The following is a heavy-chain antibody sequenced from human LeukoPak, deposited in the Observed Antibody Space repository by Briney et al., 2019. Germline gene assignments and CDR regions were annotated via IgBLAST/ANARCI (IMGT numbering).Heavy chain of an antibody. CDR3: AKDSRYSYGWSFL. D-gene: IGHD5-18*01. CDR1: GFTVSSSY. J-gene: IGHJ4*02. V-gene: IGHV3-53*01. CDR2: IYSGGSA. Sequence: GGSLRLSCAASGFTVSSSYMSWVRQAPGKGLEWVSVIYSGGSAYYADSVKGRFTISRDNSKNTLYLQMNSLRAEDTAVYYCAKDSRYSYGWSFLGGQGTLVTVSS.